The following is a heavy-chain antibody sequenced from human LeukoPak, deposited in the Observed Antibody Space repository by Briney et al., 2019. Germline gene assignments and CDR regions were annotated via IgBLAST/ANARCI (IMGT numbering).Heavy chain of an antibody. CDR2: ISSSSSYI. Sequence: GGSLRLSCAASGFTFSSYSMNWVRQAPGKGLEWVSSISSSSSYIYYADSVKGRFTISRDNAKNSLYLQMNSLRAEDAAVYYCARPNCSGGSCLPDAFDIWGQGTMVTVSS. CDR3: ARPNCSGGSCLPDAFDI. V-gene: IGHV3-21*01. J-gene: IGHJ3*02. D-gene: IGHD2-15*01. CDR1: GFTFSSYS.